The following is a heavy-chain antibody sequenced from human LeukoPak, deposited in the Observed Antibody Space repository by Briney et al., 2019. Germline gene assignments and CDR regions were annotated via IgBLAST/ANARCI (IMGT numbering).Heavy chain of an antibody. V-gene: IGHV1-24*01. CDR3: ATGLSGSYWPEGY. D-gene: IGHD1-26*01. CDR2: FDPEDGET. CDR1: GYTLTELS. Sequence: VASVKASCKVSGYTLTELSMHWVRQAPGKGLEWMGGFDPEDGETIYAQKFQGRVTMTEDTSTDTAYMELSSLRSEDTAVYYCATGLSGSYWPEGYWGQGTLVTVSS. J-gene: IGHJ4*02.